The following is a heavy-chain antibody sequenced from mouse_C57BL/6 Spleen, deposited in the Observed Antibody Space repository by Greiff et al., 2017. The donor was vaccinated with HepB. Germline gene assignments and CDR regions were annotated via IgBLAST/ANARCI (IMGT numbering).Heavy chain of an antibody. CDR1: GFTFNTYA. CDR2: IRSKSSNYAT. Sequence: DVKLVESGGGLVQPKGSLKLSCAASGFTFNTYAMHWVRQAPGKGLEWVARIRSKSSNYATYYADSVKDRFTISRDDSQSRLYLQMNNLKTEDTAMYYCVREGDYDAYYYAMDYWGQGTSVTVSS. J-gene: IGHJ4*01. CDR3: VREGDYDAYYYAMDY. V-gene: IGHV10-3*01. D-gene: IGHD2-4*01.